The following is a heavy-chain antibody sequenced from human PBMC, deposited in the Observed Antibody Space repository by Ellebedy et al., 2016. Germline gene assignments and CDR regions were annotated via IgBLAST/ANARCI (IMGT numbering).Heavy chain of an antibody. D-gene: IGHD3-3*01. V-gene: IGHV3-11*01. J-gene: IGHJ4*02. CDR2: IIPTSNTI. Sequence: GESLKISXTVSGFAFSDNYMSWIRQAPGKGLEWISKIIPTSNTIYHADSVKGRFTMSRDNAKNSLYLQMSSLRAEDTAVYYCVRETFWRFDYWGQGTLVTVSS. CDR1: GFAFSDNY. CDR3: VRETFWRFDY.